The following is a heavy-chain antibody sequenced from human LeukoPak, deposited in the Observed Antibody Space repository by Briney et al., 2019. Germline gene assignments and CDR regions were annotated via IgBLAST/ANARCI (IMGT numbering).Heavy chain of an antibody. V-gene: IGHV1-8*02. CDR3: ARGGSGPYYFDY. D-gene: IGHD2-15*01. Sequence: ASVKVSCKASGYTFTGYYMHWVRQAPGQGLEWMGWMNPNSGNTGYAQKFQGRVTMTRNTSISTAYMELSSLRSEDTAVYYCARGGSGPYYFDYWGQGTLVTVSS. J-gene: IGHJ4*02. CDR2: MNPNSGNT. CDR1: GYTFTGYY.